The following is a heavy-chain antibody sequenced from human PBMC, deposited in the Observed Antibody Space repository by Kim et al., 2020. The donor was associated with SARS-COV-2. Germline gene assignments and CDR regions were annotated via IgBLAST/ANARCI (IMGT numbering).Heavy chain of an antibody. D-gene: IGHD3-16*01. J-gene: IGHJ6*02. Sequence: SETLSLTCTVSGGSISSGSYYWSWIRQPAGKGLEWIGRIYTSGSTNYNPSLKSRVTISVDTSKNQFSLKLSSVTAADTAVYYCAREDPPGGLSYYYGMDVWGQGTTVTVSS. CDR1: GGSISSGSYY. CDR2: IYTSGST. V-gene: IGHV4-61*02. CDR3: AREDPPGGLSYYYGMDV.